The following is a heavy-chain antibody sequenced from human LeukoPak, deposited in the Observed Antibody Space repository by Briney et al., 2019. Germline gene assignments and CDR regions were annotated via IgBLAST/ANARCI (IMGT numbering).Heavy chain of an antibody. Sequence: PTGGSLRLSCAASGFTFSSYWMHWVRQAPGKGLEWVSYISSSGSTIYYADSVKGRFTSPRDSAKNSLYLQMNSLRAEDTAVYYCAPLGAVTTRLYYMDVWGKGTTVIVSS. CDR1: GFTFSSYW. CDR3: APLGAVTTRLYYMDV. D-gene: IGHD4-11*01. J-gene: IGHJ6*03. V-gene: IGHV3-48*04. CDR2: ISSSGSTI.